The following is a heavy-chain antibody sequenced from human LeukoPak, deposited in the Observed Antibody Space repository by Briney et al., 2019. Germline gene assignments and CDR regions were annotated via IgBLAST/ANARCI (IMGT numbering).Heavy chain of an antibody. V-gene: IGHV3-23*01. CDR1: EFTFGDYA. Sequence: GGSLRLSCAASEFTFGDYAMTWVRQTPGTGLEWVSLINDVGDTTNYADSVKGRFTISRDNTKNILYLHMSHLRAEDTAVYYCAKRAGYSYGYKYFDYWGQGTLVTISS. CDR2: INDVGDTT. D-gene: IGHD5-18*01. CDR3: AKRAGYSYGYKYFDY. J-gene: IGHJ4*02.